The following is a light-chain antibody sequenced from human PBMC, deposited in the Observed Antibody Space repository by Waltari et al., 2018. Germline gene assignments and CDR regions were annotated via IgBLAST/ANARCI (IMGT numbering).Light chain of an antibody. J-gene: IGKJ4*01. V-gene: IGKV4-1*01. CDR2: WAS. CDR3: QQYYSTPA. Sequence: DIVMTQYPDSLAVSLGERATINCKSSQSVLYSSNNKNYLAWYQQKPGQPPKLLIYWASTRKSGVPDRFSGSGSGTDFTLTISSLQAEDVAVYYCQQYYSTPAFGGGTKVEIK. CDR1: QSVLYSSNNKNY.